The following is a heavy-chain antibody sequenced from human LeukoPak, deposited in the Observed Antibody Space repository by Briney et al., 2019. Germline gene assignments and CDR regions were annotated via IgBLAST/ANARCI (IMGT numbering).Heavy chain of an antibody. CDR1: GGTFSSYA. CDR2: IIPILGTA. D-gene: IGHD3-22*01. J-gene: IGHJ4*02. Sequence: SVKVSCKASGGTFSSYAISWVRQAPGQGLEWMGGIIPILGTANCAQKFQGRVTITADESTSTAYMELSSLRSEDTAVYYCARGGGTEWLLVPFEYWGQGTLVTVSS. CDR3: ARGGGTEWLLVPFEY. V-gene: IGHV1-69*13.